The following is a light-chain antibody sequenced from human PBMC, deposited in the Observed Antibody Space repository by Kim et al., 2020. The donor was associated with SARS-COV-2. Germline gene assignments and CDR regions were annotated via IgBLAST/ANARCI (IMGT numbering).Light chain of an antibody. CDR3: MQAFEVPLT. V-gene: IGKV2-28*01. CDR1: RSLLHTNGYNY. J-gene: IGKJ4*01. Sequence: DIVMTQSPLSLPVTPGEPASISCKSSRSLLHTNGYNYLDWYVQKPGQSPQLLMYFASNRASGVPDRFNGSGSGTDFTLKITKVEAEDVGIYYCMQAFEVPLTFGGGTKVDIK. CDR2: FAS.